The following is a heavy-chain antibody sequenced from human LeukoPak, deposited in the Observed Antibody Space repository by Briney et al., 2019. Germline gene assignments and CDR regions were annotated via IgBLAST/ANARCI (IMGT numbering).Heavy chain of an antibody. Sequence: GGSLRLSCAASGFSFSSYWMSWVRQAPGKGLEWVSVIYSGGSTYYADSVKGRFTISRDNSKNTLYLQMNSLRAEDTAVYYCARSNFYGGATVDFDPWGQGTLVTVSS. J-gene: IGHJ5*02. CDR2: IYSGGST. CDR3: ARSNFYGGATVDFDP. V-gene: IGHV3-53*01. CDR1: GFSFSSYW. D-gene: IGHD1-26*01.